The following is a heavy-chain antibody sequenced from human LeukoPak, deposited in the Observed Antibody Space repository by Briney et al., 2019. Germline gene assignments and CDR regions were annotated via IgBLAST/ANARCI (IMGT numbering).Heavy chain of an antibody. CDR2: INYSGSP. J-gene: IGHJ4*02. V-gene: IGHV4-39*01. CDR3: ARRRAGSSKLGD. CDR1: GDSISSTTYY. D-gene: IGHD1-26*01. Sequence: PSETLSLTCSVSGDSISSTTYYWGWIRQPPGKGLQWIGNINYSGSPYYNPSLKSRATISVDTPKNQFSLKLSSVTAADTAVYYCARRRAGSSKLGDWGQGTLVTVSS.